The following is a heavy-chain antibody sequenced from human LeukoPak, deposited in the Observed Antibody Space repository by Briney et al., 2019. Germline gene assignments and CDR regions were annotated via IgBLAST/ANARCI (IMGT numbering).Heavy chain of an antibody. CDR3: ASRSSSWYSFDY. CDR1: GGSFSGYY. J-gene: IGHJ4*02. Sequence: PSETLSLTCAVYGGSFSGYYWSWIRQPPGKGLEWIGEINQSGSTHYNPSLKSRVTISVDTSKNQFSLKLSSVTAADTAVYYCASRSSSWYSFDYWGQGTLVTVSS. D-gene: IGHD6-13*01. CDR2: INQSGST. V-gene: IGHV4-34*01.